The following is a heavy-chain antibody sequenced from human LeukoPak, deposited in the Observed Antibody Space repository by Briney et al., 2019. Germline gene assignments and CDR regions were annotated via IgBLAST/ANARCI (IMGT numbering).Heavy chain of an antibody. CDR1: GFTFSSYS. V-gene: IGHV3-21*01. CDR3: ARVGVVPAAKDAFDI. D-gene: IGHD2-2*01. CDR2: ISSSSSYI. Sequence: GGSLRLSCAASGFTFSSYSMNWVRQAPGKGLEWVSSISSSSSYIYYADSVKGRFTISRDNAKNSLYLQMNSLRAEDTAVYYCARVGVVPAAKDAFDIWGQGTMVTVSS. J-gene: IGHJ3*02.